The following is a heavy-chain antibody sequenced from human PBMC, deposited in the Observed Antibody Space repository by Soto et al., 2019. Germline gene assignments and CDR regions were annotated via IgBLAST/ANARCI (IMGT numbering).Heavy chain of an antibody. CDR3: ARARYCSGGSCYSDY. D-gene: IGHD2-15*01. CDR2: IYHTGST. J-gene: IGHJ4*02. Sequence: QLQLQESGSGLVKPSQTLSLTCAVSGGSISSGSYSWTWIRQPPGKGLEWIAYIYHTGSTYYNPSLKRRVPLXXDXSXXQFSLKLSSVTAADTAVYYCARARYCSGGSCYSDYWGQGTLVTVSS. CDR1: GGSISSGSYS. V-gene: IGHV4-30-2*01.